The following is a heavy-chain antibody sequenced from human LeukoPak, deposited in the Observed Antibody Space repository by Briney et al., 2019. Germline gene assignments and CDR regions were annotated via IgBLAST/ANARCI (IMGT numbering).Heavy chain of an antibody. CDR1: GYSFTNYW. V-gene: IGHV5-51*01. J-gene: IGHJ3*02. CDR2: IYPGDSDT. D-gene: IGHD3-22*01. Sequence: GESLKISCKGSGYSFTNYWIGWVRQMPGKGLEWMGVIYPGDSDTIYSPSFQGQVTISADKSIITAYLQWSSLKASDTAMYYCARRLMYYYDSSGYGVAFGIWGQGTMVTVSS. CDR3: ARRLMYYYDSSGYGVAFGI.